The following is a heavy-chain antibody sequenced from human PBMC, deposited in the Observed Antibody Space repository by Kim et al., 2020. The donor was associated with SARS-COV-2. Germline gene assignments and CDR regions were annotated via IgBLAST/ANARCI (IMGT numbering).Heavy chain of an antibody. CDR2: SNK. V-gene: IGHV3-33*01. Sequence: SNKYYADSVKGRFTISRDNSKNTLYLQMTSLRAEDTAVYYCARAGNAFDIWGQGTMVTVSS. J-gene: IGHJ3*02. CDR3: ARAGNAFDI.